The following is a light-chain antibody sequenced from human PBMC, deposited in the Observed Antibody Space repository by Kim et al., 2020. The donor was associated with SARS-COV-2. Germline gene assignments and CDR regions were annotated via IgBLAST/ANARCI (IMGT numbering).Light chain of an antibody. V-gene: IGKV1-33*01. CDR3: QQYSNLPYT. CDR2: DAS. Sequence: DIQMTQSPSSLSASVGDRVTITCQASQDISNNLNWYQQKPGKAPKLLIYDASNLETGVPSRFSGSGSGTDFTFTISSLQPEDIATYDCQQYSNLPYTFGQGTKLEI. J-gene: IGKJ2*01. CDR1: QDISNN.